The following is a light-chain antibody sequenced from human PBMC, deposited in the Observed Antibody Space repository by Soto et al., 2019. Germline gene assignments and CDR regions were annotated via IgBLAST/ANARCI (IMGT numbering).Light chain of an antibody. J-gene: IGKJ5*01. Sequence: EVVMTQSPATLSVSPGERVTLSCRASQSVRSNLAWYQQKPGQSPRLLIYGASTRATGIPARFNGSGSGTEFTLTISSLQSEDFAVHYCQQYNNWPPTFGQATRLEIK. CDR3: QQYNNWPPT. CDR2: GAS. CDR1: QSVRSN. V-gene: IGKV3-15*01.